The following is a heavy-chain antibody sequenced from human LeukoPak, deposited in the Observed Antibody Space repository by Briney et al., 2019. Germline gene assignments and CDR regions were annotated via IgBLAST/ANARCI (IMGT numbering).Heavy chain of an antibody. J-gene: IGHJ4*02. CDR1: GFTFDDYA. CDR2: INSDGSRT. CDR3: AKGNSSSGGFDY. D-gene: IGHD6-6*01. Sequence: QSGGSLRLSCAASGFTFDDYAMHWVRQAPGKGLVWVSRINSDGSRTSYADSVRGRFTISRDIAKNTLYLQMNSLRAEDTAVYYCAKGNSSSGGFDYWGQGTLVTVSS. V-gene: IGHV3-74*01.